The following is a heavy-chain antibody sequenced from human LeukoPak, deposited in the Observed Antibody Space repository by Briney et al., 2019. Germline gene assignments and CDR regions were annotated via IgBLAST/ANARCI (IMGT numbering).Heavy chain of an antibody. V-gene: IGHV4-59*01. CDR3: TRGRGSPDY. J-gene: IGHJ4*02. CDR1: GVSISSYY. D-gene: IGHD3-16*01. Sequence: SETLSLTCTVSGVSISSYYWSWIRQPPGKGLEWIGYIYYSGGANYNPSLKSRVTISVDTSKNQFSLKLSSVTAADTAVYYCTRGRGSPDYWGQGALVTVSS. CDR2: IYYSGGA.